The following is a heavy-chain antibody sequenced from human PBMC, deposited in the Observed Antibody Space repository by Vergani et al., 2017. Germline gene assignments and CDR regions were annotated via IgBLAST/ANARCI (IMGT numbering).Heavy chain of an antibody. CDR2: IYHSGST. Sequence: QVQLQESGPGLVEPSETLSLTCAVSGYSIRNGYYWGWIRQPPGKGLEGIGSIYHSGSTHYNPSLKSRVTVSVDTSKNDFSLKVTSVTAADTAVYYCTRQPQEGASGPPSVPTWGQGISVIVSS. CDR1: GYSIRNGYY. J-gene: IGHJ4*02. D-gene: IGHD5-12*01. CDR3: TRQPQEGASGPPSVPT. V-gene: IGHV4-38-2*01.